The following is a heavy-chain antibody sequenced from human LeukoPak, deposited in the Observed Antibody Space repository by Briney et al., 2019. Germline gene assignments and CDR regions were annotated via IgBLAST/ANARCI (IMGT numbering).Heavy chain of an antibody. J-gene: IGHJ6*03. V-gene: IGHV4-4*07. CDR2: IYTSGST. D-gene: IGHD3-10*01. Sequence: SETLSLTCTVSGGSIGSYYWSWIRQPAGKGLEWIGRIYTSGSTNYNPSLKSRVTMSVDMSKNQFSLKLSSVTAADTAVYYCARVRGSGSYFYYYYYMDVWGKGTTVTISS. CDR1: GGSIGSYY. CDR3: ARVRGSGSYFYYYYYMDV.